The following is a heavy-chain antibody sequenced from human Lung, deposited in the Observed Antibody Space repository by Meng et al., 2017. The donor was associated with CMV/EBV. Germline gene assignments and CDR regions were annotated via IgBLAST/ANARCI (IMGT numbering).Heavy chain of an antibody. CDR1: GYTFTGYS. V-gene: IGHV1-2*02. D-gene: IGHD4-17*01. Sequence: ASXXVSXKTFGYTFTGYSIHWVRQAPGPGLEWMGWINPNSGDTTYAQNFQGRVTMTRDTSITTAYMELSRLRSDDTAVYYCARLDDYGDTSKFDVWGQGTTVTVSS. CDR3: ARLDDYGDTSKFDV. J-gene: IGHJ6*02. CDR2: INPNSGDT.